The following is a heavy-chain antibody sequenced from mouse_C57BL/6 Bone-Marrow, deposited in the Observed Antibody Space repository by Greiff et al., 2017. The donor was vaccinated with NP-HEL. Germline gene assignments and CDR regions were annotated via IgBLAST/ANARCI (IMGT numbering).Heavy chain of an antibody. CDR1: GYTFTDYY. CDR2: INPYNGGT. D-gene: IGHD1-1*01. V-gene: IGHV1-19*01. J-gene: IGHJ1*03. CDR3: ACYLLHNED. Sequence: EVQLQQSGPVLVKPGASVKMSCKASGYTFTDYYMNWVKQSHGKSLEWIGVINPYNGGTSYNQKFKGKATLTVDKSYSTAYMKLNSLTSEDSAVYYCACYLLHNEDWGTGTTVTVSS.